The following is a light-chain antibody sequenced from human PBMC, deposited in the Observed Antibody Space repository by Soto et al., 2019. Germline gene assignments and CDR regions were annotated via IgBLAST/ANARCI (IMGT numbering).Light chain of an antibody. J-gene: IGKJ1*01. Sequence: EILLTQSPCTLALSPGERATLSCRASQSVSRSYLAWYQQKPGQTPRLLMYGASSRATGIPERFSGSGSGTDFTLTISRLAPEDFAVYYCQQYGSSPFTFGQGTKVDIK. CDR1: QSVSRSY. V-gene: IGKV3-20*01. CDR2: GAS. CDR3: QQYGSSPFT.